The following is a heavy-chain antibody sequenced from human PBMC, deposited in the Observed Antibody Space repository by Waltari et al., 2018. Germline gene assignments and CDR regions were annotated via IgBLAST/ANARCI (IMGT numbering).Heavy chain of an antibody. Sequence: EVQLVGSGGGLVKPGGSLRLSCAASGFTFSSYTMNWVRQAPGKGLEWGSSISSGRSYIYSADSGKGRFTISRDNAKNSLYLQMNSLRVEDTAVYYCAREWGVMVGTAGFYFDYWGQGALVTVSS. CDR2: ISSGRSYI. D-gene: IGHD2-15*01. CDR3: AREWGVMVGTAGFYFDY. J-gene: IGHJ4*02. CDR1: GFTFSSYT. V-gene: IGHV3-21*01.